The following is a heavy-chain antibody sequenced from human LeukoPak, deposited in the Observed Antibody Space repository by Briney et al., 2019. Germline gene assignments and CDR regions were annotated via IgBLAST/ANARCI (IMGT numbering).Heavy chain of an antibody. Sequence: ESLKISCKASGYNFTNHRVAWVRQRPGEGLEWMGIIWPDDSDTRYSPSFQGLVTISVDKSIGTAHLQWRSLKASDTALYFCARHSDVPLDLWGQGTLVIVSS. CDR1: GYNFTNHR. V-gene: IGHV5-51*01. D-gene: IGHD6-6*01. J-gene: IGHJ5*02. CDR3: ARHSDVPLDL. CDR2: IWPDDSDT.